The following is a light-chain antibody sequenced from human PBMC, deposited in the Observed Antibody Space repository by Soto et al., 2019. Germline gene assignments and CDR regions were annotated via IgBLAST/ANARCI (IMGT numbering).Light chain of an antibody. V-gene: IGKV4-1*01. CDR1: QSVLYSSNNKNY. CDR2: WAS. CDR3: QQYYSTPPT. Sequence: DIVMTQSPDSLAVSLGERATINCKSSQSVLYSSNNKNYLAWYQQKPGQPPKLLIYWASTRESGVPDRFSGRGSGTDFTLTIRSLQAEDVAVYYCQQYYSTPPTFGQGTKLEIK. J-gene: IGKJ2*01.